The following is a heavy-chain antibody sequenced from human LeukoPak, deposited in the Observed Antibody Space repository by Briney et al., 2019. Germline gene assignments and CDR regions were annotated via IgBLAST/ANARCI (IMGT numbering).Heavy chain of an antibody. D-gene: IGHD6-19*01. CDR3: ARDRIAVAGTGAFDI. J-gene: IGHJ3*02. Sequence: SETLSLTCTVSGGSISSYYWSWIRQPPGKGLEWIGYIYYSGSTNYNPSLKSRVTISVDKSKNQFSLKLSSVTAADTAVYYCARDRIAVAGTGAFDIWGQGTMVTVSS. CDR1: GGSISSYY. V-gene: IGHV4-59*12. CDR2: IYYSGST.